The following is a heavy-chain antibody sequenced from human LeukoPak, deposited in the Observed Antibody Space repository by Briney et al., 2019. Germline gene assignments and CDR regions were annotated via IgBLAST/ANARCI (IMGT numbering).Heavy chain of an antibody. CDR3: ARDGDWNYDYFDY. Sequence: GGSLRLSCAASGFTFSSYAMSWVRQAPGKGLEWVSAISGSGGSTYYADSVKGRFTTSRDNSKNTLYLQMNSLRAEDTAVYYCARDGDWNYDYFDYWGQGTLVTVSS. CDR2: ISGSGGST. D-gene: IGHD1-7*01. V-gene: IGHV3-23*01. J-gene: IGHJ4*02. CDR1: GFTFSSYA.